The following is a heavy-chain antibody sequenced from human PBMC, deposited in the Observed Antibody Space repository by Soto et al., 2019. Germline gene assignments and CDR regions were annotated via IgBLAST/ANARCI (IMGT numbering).Heavy chain of an antibody. Sequence: GGSLRLSCAASGFIFSNYAMSWVRQAPGRGLEWVSAISASGATTYYPDSVKGRFTISRDNSKNTLYLQMNNLRADDTAVYYCTKGGIPRRYNIPKVDFDYWGQGSLVTAPQ. CDR2: ISASGATT. CDR3: TKGGIPRRYNIPKVDFDY. CDR1: GFIFSNYA. V-gene: IGHV3-23*01. D-gene: IGHD1-1*01. J-gene: IGHJ4*02.